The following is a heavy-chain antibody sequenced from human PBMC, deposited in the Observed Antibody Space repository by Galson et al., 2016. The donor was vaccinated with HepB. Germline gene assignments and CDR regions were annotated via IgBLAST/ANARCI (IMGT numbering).Heavy chain of an antibody. V-gene: IGHV4-59*08. D-gene: IGHD1-7*01. CDR3: ARRPPGVRKNYNSRYYYGMDV. CDR1: GDSISDYY. J-gene: IGHJ6*02. CDR2: IYYSGST. Sequence: ETLSLTCTVSGDSISDYYWSWIRQPPGKGLEWIGYIYYSGSTNYNPFLKSRVTISVDTSKNQFSLRLTSVTAADTAVYYCARRPPGVRKNYNSRYYYGMDVWGQGTTVTVSS.